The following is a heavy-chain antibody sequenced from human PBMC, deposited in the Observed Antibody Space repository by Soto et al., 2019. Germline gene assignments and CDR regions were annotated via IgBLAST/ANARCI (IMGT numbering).Heavy chain of an antibody. CDR3: ARVVATNPGSGAFDI. Sequence: EVQLVESGGGLVQPGGSLRLSCAASGFTFSSYWMSWVRQAPGKGLEWLANIKQDGSEKYYVDSVKGRFTISRDNAKNSLYLQMNSLRAEDTAVYYCARVVATNPGSGAFDIWGQGTMVTVSS. CDR1: GFTFSSYW. J-gene: IGHJ3*02. CDR2: IKQDGSEK. V-gene: IGHV3-7*01. D-gene: IGHD5-12*01.